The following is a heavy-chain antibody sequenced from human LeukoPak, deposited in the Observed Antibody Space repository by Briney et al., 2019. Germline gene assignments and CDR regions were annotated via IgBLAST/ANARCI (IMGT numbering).Heavy chain of an antibody. CDR1: GGSISSGGYS. D-gene: IGHD6-6*01. CDR2: IYYSGST. V-gene: IGHV4-30-4*07. CDR3: ARISEQVVSRYPHYHVDV. J-gene: IGHJ6*03. Sequence: SETLSLTCAVSGGSISSGGYSWSWIRQPPGKGLEWIGYIYYSGSTYYNPSLKSRVTISVDTSKNQFSLWLNSISAADTAVYFCARISEQVVSRYPHYHVDVWGKGTTVTVSS.